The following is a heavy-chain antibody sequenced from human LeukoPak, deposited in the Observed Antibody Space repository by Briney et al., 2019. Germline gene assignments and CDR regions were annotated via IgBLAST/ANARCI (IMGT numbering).Heavy chain of an antibody. CDR2: ISSSSSYI. CDR3: AEGYCSSTRCYGYYYYGMDV. CDR1: GFTFSSHS. V-gene: IGHV3-21*01. Sequence: GGSLRLSCAASGFTFSSHSMNWVRQAPGKGLEWVSSISSSSSYIYYADSVKGRFTISRDNAKNSLYLQMNSLRAEDTAVYYCAEGYCSSTRCYGYYYYGMDVWGQGTTVTVSS. J-gene: IGHJ6*02. D-gene: IGHD2-2*01.